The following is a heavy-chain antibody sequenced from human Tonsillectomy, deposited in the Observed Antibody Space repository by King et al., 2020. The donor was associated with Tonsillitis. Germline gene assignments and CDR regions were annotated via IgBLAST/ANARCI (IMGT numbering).Heavy chain of an antibody. CDR3: ASGDYYDSLDY. CDR1: GGSISSAGYY. V-gene: IGHV4-61*02. Sequence: VQLQESGPGLVKPSQTLSLTCTVSGGSISSAGYYWSWIRQPAGKGLEWIGRIYTSGSTNYNPSLKSRVTISIDTSKNQFSLKLSSVTAADTAVYYCASGDYYDSLDYWGQGTLVTVSS. CDR2: IYTSGST. D-gene: IGHD3-22*01. J-gene: IGHJ4*02.